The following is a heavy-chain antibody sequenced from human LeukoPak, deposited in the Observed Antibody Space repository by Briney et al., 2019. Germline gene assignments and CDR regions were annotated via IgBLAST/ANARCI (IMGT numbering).Heavy chain of an antibody. V-gene: IGHV1-8*01. CDR1: RYTFTSYD. Sequence: ASVKVSCKASRYTFTSYDINWVGQASGQGLEWMGWMNSNSGNTGYAQQFQGRVTMNRNTSISTAYMELSSLRSEDTAVYYCARGGIAAADYYYYYYMDVWGKGTTVTVSS. D-gene: IGHD6-13*01. J-gene: IGHJ6*03. CDR2: MNSNSGNT. CDR3: ARGGIAAADYYYYYYMDV.